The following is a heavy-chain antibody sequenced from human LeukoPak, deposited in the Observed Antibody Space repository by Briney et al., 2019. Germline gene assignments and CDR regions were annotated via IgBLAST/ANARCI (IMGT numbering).Heavy chain of an antibody. CDR2: INAGNGNT. Sequence: ASVKVSCKASGYTFTSYAMHWVRQAPGQRLEWMGWINAGNGNTKYSQEFQGRVTITRDTSASTAYMELSSLRSEDMAVYYCARANPDYYDSSGYYWIRFDYWGQGTLVTVSS. D-gene: IGHD3-22*01. CDR3: ARANPDYYDSSGYYWIRFDY. J-gene: IGHJ4*02. V-gene: IGHV1-3*03. CDR1: GYTFTSYA.